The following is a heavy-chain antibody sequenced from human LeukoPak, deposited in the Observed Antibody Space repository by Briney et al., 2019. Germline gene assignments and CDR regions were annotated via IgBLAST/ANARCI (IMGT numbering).Heavy chain of an antibody. CDR3: ARKGRYCSSTSCYFDY. D-gene: IGHD2-2*01. V-gene: IGHV4-34*01. CDR2: INHSGST. Sequence: SETLSLTCAVYGGSFSGYFWSWIRQHPGKGLEWIGEINHSGSTNYNPSLKSRVTISVDTSKNQFSLKLSSVTAADTAVYYCARKGRYCSSTSCYFDYWGQGTLVTVSS. J-gene: IGHJ4*02. CDR1: GGSFSGYF.